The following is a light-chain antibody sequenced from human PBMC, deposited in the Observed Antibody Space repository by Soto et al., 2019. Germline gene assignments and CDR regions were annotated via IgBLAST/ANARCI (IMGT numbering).Light chain of an antibody. CDR3: QQSYSTPRT. J-gene: IGKJ1*01. CDR1: QGISSY. CDR2: AAS. V-gene: IGKV1-8*01. Sequence: AIRMTQSPSSFSASTGDRVTITCRASQGISSYLAWYQQKPGKAHKLLIYAASSLQSGVPSRFSGSVSGTDFTHTIRSLQPEDFATYYCQQSYSTPRTFGQGTKVDIK.